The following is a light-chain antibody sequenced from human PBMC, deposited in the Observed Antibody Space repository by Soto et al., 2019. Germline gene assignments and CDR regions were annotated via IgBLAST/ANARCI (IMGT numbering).Light chain of an antibody. CDR1: QSISSY. J-gene: IGKJ5*01. V-gene: IGKV3-11*01. Sequence: EIVLTQSPATLSLSPGERATLSCRASQSISSYLAWYQQKPGQAPRLLIYDASNRATGIPARFSGSGSGTDFTLTISSLEPEDFAVYYCQQRSNWPTFGQGTLLE. CDR2: DAS. CDR3: QQRSNWPT.